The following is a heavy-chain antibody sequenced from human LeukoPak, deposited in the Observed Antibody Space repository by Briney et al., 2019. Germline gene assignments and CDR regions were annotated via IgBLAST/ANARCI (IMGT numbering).Heavy chain of an antibody. CDR3: AREPGYSIGWGIDY. CDR2: IGGSDGST. V-gene: IGHV3-23*01. CDR1: GFTFSSYA. J-gene: IGHJ4*02. D-gene: IGHD6-19*01. Sequence: GGSLRLSCAAPGFTFSSYAMSWVRQATEKGLEWVSTIGGSDGSTDYADSVKGRFTISRDNFKNTLYLQMRSLRAEDTAVYYCAREPGYSIGWGIDYWGQGTLVTVSS.